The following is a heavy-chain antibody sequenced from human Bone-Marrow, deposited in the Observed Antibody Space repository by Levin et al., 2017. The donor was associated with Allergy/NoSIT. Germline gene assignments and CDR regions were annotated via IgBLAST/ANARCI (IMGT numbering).Heavy chain of an antibody. Sequence: SQTLSLTCTVSGRSMDSGEYYWTWIRQPPGKGLEWIGCIFSSGFTHYNPSLDSRPTISIDTSKNQFSLQLTSLTAADTAVYYSAEDYGDVGYRGQGALVSVSS. J-gene: IGHJ4*02. CDR3: AEDYGDVGY. CDR2: IFSSGFT. CDR1: GRSMDSGEYY. V-gene: IGHV4-30-4*08. D-gene: IGHD4-17*01.